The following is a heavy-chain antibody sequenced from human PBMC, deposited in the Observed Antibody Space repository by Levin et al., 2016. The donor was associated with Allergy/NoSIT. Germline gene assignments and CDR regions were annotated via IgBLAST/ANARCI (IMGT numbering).Heavy chain of an antibody. D-gene: IGHD3-22*01. V-gene: IGHV4-39*01. CDR3: ARHLRGPDSSGYWVDAFDI. Sequence: SETLSLTCTVSGGSISSSSYYWGWIRQPPGKGLEWIGSIYYSGSTYYNPSLKSRVTISVDTSKNQFSLKLSSVTAADTAVYYCARHLRGPDSSGYWVDAFDIWGQGTMVTVSS. J-gene: IGHJ3*02. CDR2: IYYSGST. CDR1: GGSISSSSYY.